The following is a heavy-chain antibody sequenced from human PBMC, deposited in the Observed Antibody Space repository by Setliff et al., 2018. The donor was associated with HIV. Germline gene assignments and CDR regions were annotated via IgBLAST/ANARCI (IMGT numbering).Heavy chain of an antibody. CDR1: GYTLTELS. V-gene: IGHV1-24*01. CDR2: FDPEDGET. D-gene: IGHD5-18*01. CDR3: ATVWGYSYANTYCFDY. J-gene: IGHJ4*02. Sequence: ASVKVSCKVSGYTLTELSMHWVRQAPGKGLEWMGGFDPEDGETIYAQKFQGRVTMTEDTSTDTAYMELSSLRSEDTAVYFCATVWGYSYANTYCFDYWGQGTLVTVSS.